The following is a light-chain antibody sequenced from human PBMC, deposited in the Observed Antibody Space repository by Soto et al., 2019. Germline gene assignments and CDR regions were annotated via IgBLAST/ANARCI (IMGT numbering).Light chain of an antibody. CDR2: GES. V-gene: IGKV3-15*01. CDR3: QQYNKWPKT. CDR1: PSVYSN. Sequence: EIVLTQSPATLSVSPGEGATLSCRASPSVYSNLAWYQQRPGLAPRLLIYGESTRATGIADRFSGSGSGTVYTLTISSWQAEDFAVYYCQQYNKWPKTIGQGTKVEVK. J-gene: IGKJ1*01.